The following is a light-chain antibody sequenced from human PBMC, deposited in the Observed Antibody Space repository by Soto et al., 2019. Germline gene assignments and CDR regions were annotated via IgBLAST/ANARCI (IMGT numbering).Light chain of an antibody. CDR2: EVS. CDR1: SSDVGVYNY. J-gene: IGLJ3*02. V-gene: IGLV2-14*01. CDR3: SSYTTSANLG. Sequence: QSALTQPASVSGSPGQSISISCTGTSSDVGVYNYVSWYQQHPGKGPKLLIYEVSNRPSGVSNRFSGSKSGNTASLTISGLQSEDEADYYCSSYTTSANLGFGGGTKLTVL.